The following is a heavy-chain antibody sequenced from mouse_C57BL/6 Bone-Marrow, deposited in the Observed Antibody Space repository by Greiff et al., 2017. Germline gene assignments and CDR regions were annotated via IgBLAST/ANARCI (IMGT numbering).Heavy chain of an antibody. CDR2: IDPENGDT. CDR3: TTYCGGYWYCDV. CDR1: GFNIKDDY. V-gene: IGHV14-4*01. Sequence: VQLQQSGAELVRPGASVKLSCTASGFNIKDDYMHWVKQRPEQGLEWIGWIDPENGDTEYASKFQGKATITADTSSNTAYLQLSSLTSEDPAVYYCTTYCGGYWYCDVWGTGTTGTVSS. J-gene: IGHJ1*03.